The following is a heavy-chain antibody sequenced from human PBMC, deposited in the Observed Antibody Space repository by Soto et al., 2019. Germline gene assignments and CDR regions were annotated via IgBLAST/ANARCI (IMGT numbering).Heavy chain of an antibody. CDR2: VNPNRGGT. J-gene: IGHJ5*02. CDR1: GYTFIAYY. D-gene: IGHD1-1*01. Sequence: QVQLVQSGAEVKKPGASLKVSCKASGYTFIAYYIHWVRQAPGQGLEWMGWVNPNRGGTSYAQKFQDRVTMTRDTSISTAYMELSRLTSDDTAVYYCAASDSITTTGDHWGQGTLVIVSS. V-gene: IGHV1-2*02. CDR3: AASDSITTTGDH.